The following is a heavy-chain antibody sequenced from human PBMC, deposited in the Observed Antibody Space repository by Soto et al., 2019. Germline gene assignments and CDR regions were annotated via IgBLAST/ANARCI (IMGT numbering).Heavy chain of an antibody. D-gene: IGHD3-10*02. CDR3: ARLFSSLYYFDY. V-gene: IGHV4-39*01. CDR2: IYYSGST. Sequence: PSETLSLTCTVSGGSISSSSYYWGWIRQPPGKGLEWIGSIYYSGSTYYNPSLKSRVTISVDTSKNQFSLKLSSVTAADTAVYYCARLFSSLYYFDYWGQGTLVTLSS. CDR1: GGSISSSSYY. J-gene: IGHJ4*02.